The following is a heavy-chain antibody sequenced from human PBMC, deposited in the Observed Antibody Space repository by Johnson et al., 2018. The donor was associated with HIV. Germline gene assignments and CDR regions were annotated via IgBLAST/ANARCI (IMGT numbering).Heavy chain of an antibody. D-gene: IGHD3-10*01. CDR2: IYSGGST. CDR3: AKDWVYYSTPHAFDI. Sequence: EVQLVESGGGLVQPGRSLRLSCTASGFTVSSNYMSWVRQAPGKGLEWVSVIYSGGSTYYADSVKGRFTISRDNSKNTLYLQMNSLRAEDTAVYYCAKDWVYYSTPHAFDIWGQGTMVTVSS. CDR1: GFTVSSNY. J-gene: IGHJ3*02. V-gene: IGHV3-66*01.